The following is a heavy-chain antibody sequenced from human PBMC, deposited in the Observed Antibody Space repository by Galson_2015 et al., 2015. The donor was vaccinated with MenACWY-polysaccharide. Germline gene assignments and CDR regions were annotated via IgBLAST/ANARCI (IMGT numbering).Heavy chain of an antibody. J-gene: IGHJ4*02. CDR3: ARDSGRGGTSY. CDR2: IKQDGSEK. V-gene: IGHV3-7*01. CDR1: GFTFSSYW. D-gene: IGHD4-23*01. Sequence: SLRLSCAASGFTFSSYWMSWVRQAPGKGLEWVANIKQDGSEKYDVDSVKGRFTISRDNAKNSLYLQMNSLRGEDTAVYYCARDSGRGGTSYWGQGTLVTVSS.